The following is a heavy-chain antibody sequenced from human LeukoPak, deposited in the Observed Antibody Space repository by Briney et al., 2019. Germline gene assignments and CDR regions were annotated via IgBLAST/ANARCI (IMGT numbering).Heavy chain of an antibody. Sequence: ASVKVSCKTSGYRFSDYYMHWVRQAPGPGLEWMGWVNSNSGGTHYAQKFEGRVTMTRDTSISTAYMELSRLKSDDTAVYYCARGYCSGGSCYHFEFWGQGTLVSVST. D-gene: IGHD2-15*01. CDR3: ARGYCSGGSCYHFEF. V-gene: IGHV1-2*02. J-gene: IGHJ4*02. CDR1: GYRFSDYY. CDR2: VNSNSGGT.